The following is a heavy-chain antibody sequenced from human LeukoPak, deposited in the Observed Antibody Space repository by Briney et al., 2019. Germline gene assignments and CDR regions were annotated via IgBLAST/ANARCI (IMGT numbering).Heavy chain of an antibody. Sequence: GGSLRLSCAASGFTFDDYAMHWVRQAPGKGLEWVSGISWNSGSIGYADSVKGRFTISRDNAKNSLYLQMNSLRAEDTALYYCAKSSSYGFTPFDYWGQGTLVTVSS. CDR3: AKSSSYGFTPFDY. V-gene: IGHV3-9*01. CDR2: ISWNSGSI. CDR1: GFTFDDYA. D-gene: IGHD5-18*01. J-gene: IGHJ4*02.